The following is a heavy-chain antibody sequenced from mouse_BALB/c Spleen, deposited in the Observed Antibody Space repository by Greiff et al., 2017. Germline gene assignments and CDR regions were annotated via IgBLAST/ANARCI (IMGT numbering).Heavy chain of an antibody. CDR1: GFNIKDTY. CDR2: IDPANGNT. V-gene: IGHV14-3*02. Sequence: VQLQQSGAELVKPGASVKLSCTSSGFNIKDTYMHWVKQRPEQGLEWIGRIDPANGNTKYDPKFQGKATITADTSSNTAYLQLSSLTSEDTAVYYCARNYRYEEWFAYWGQGTLVTVSA. CDR3: ARNYRYEEWFAY. J-gene: IGHJ3*01. D-gene: IGHD2-14*01.